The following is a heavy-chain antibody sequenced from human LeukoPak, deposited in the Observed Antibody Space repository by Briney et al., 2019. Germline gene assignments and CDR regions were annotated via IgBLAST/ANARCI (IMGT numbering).Heavy chain of an antibody. Sequence: GGSLRLSCAASGFTFSSYAMSWVRQAPGKGLEWVSAISGSGGSTYYADSVKGRFTISRDNSKNTLYLQMNSLRAEDTAVYYCAKDGGRRNIVVVPAASEARPLGRPYYYFDYWGQGTLVTVSS. CDR2: ISGSGGST. V-gene: IGHV3-23*01. CDR3: AKDGGRRNIVVVPAASEARPLGRPYYYFDY. CDR1: GFTFSSYA. J-gene: IGHJ4*02. D-gene: IGHD2-2*01.